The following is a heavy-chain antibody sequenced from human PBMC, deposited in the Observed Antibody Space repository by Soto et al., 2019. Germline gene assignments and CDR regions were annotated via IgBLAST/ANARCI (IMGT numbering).Heavy chain of an antibody. CDR1: GFTFSTYG. CDR3: AKGPLYYYGSGSWQDAFDI. Sequence: GGSLRLSCAASGFTFSTYGMHWVRQAPGKGLEWVALISYDGSNRNSADSVKGRFTISRDNSKNTLHLQMNSLRAEDTAVYYCAKGPLYYYGSGSWQDAFDIWGQGTMVTVSS. CDR2: ISYDGSNR. D-gene: IGHD3-10*01. V-gene: IGHV3-30*18. J-gene: IGHJ3*02.